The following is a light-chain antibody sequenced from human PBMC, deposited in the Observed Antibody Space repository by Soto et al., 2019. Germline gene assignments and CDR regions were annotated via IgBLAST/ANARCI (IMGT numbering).Light chain of an antibody. CDR1: QTVSSSH. V-gene: IGKV3-20*01. Sequence: EIVLTQSPGTLSLSPGERATLSCRASQTVSSSHLAWYQQKPGQAPRLLIYGASSRATGIPARFSGSGSGTDFTLTINRLEPEDFAVYYCQQYGSSPLTFGGGTKVESK. CDR3: QQYGSSPLT. J-gene: IGKJ4*01. CDR2: GAS.